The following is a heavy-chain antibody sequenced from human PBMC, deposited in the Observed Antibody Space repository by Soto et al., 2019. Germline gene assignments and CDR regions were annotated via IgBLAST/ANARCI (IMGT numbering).Heavy chain of an antibody. Sequence: QVQLVQSGAEVKKPGASVRISCRTSGYTFTSYAITWLRHAPGQRLEWMGWINGGNGDTKYSQKFQDRLSITRDTSATTVSLGLSSLTSEDTAIYYCARQILGSSTTFDPWGQGTLVIVSP. CDR1: GYTFTSYA. V-gene: IGHV1-3*01. J-gene: IGHJ5*02. D-gene: IGHD1-26*01. CDR2: INGGNGDT. CDR3: ARQILGSSTTFDP.